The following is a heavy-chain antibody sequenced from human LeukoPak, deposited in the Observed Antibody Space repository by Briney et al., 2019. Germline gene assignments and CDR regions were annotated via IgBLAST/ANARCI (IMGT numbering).Heavy chain of an antibody. V-gene: IGHV3-23*01. J-gene: IGHJ4*02. Sequence: GGSLRLSCAGSGFTFSSHAMTWVRQAPGKGLEWVSAIGGSGGSTYYADSVKGRFTISRDNAKNSLYLQMNSLRAEDTAVYYCARGSMSLNNFDYWGQGTLVTVSS. CDR2: IGGSGGST. CDR1: GFTFSSHA. CDR3: ARGSMSLNNFDY.